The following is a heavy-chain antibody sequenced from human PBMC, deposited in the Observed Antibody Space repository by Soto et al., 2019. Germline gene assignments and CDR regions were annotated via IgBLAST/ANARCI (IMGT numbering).Heavy chain of an antibody. Sequence: SETLSLTCTVSGGSISIGGYYWSCIRQHPGKGLEWIGYIYYSGSTYYNPSLKSRVTISVDTSKNQFSLKLSSVTAADTAVYYCARDSAGTGYYGMDVWGQGTTVTVSS. D-gene: IGHD1-1*01. CDR1: GGSISIGGYY. V-gene: IGHV4-31*03. CDR3: ARDSAGTGYYGMDV. CDR2: IYYSGST. J-gene: IGHJ6*02.